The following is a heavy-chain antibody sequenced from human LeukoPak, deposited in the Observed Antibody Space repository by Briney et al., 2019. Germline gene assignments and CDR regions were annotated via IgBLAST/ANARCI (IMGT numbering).Heavy chain of an antibody. D-gene: IGHD1-26*01. CDR1: GFTFSGYG. Sequence: PGRSLRLSCAASGFTFSGYGMHWVRQASGKGLEWVGRIRSKANSYATAYAASVKGRFTISRDDSKNTAYLQMNSLKTEDTAVYYCTRHIVGTRNWGQGTLVTVSS. V-gene: IGHV3-73*01. CDR3: TRHIVGTRN. CDR2: IRSKANSYAT. J-gene: IGHJ4*02.